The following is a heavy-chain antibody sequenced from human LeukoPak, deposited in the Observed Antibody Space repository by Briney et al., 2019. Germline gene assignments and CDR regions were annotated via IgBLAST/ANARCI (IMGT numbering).Heavy chain of an antibody. CDR3: ARAPPYYYDSSGCYFDY. CDR1: GGSISSSSYY. CDR2: IYYSGST. Sequence: SETLSLTCTVSGGSISSSSYYRGWIRQPPGKGLEWIGSIYYSGSTYYNPSLKSRVTISVDTSKNQFSLKLSSVTAADTAVYYCARAPPYYYDSSGCYFDYWGQGTLVTVSS. V-gene: IGHV4-39*07. D-gene: IGHD3-22*01. J-gene: IGHJ4*02.